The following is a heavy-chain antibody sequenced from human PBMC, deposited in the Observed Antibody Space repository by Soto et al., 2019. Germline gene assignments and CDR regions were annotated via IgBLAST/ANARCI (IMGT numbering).Heavy chain of an antibody. Sequence: PSETLSLTCAVSGGSFTSNNWWTWVRQPPGQGLECIGEIYRTGSTNYNPSLKSRVTISLDKSENQFSLKVTSLTAADTAVYYCASRDPGTSVDYWGQGTLVTSPQ. CDR2: IYRTGST. D-gene: IGHD1-7*01. V-gene: IGHV4-4*02. CDR1: GGSFTSNNW. J-gene: IGHJ4*02. CDR3: ASRDPGTSVDY.